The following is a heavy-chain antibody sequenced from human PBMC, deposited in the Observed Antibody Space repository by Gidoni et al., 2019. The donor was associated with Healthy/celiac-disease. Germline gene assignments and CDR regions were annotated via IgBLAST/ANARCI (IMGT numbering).Heavy chain of an antibody. CDR1: GFT. Sequence: EVQLVESGGGLVKPGGSLRLPCAAWGFTPGKGLEWVGRIKSKTDGGTTDYAAPVKGRFTISRDDSKNTLYLQMNSLKTEDTAVYYCTTSPYYDFWSGRYYYYYYMDVWGKGTTVTVSS. V-gene: IGHV3-15*01. CDR3: TTSPYYDFWSGRYYYYYYMDV. J-gene: IGHJ6*03. CDR2: IKSKTDGGTT. D-gene: IGHD3-3*01.